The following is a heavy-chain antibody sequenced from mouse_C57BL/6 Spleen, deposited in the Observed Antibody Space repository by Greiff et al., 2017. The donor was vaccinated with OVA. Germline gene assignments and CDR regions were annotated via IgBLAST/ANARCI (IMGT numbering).Heavy chain of an antibody. J-gene: IGHJ4*01. CDR1: GYTFTDYY. V-gene: IGHV1-26*01. CDR3: ASVEDYYGRSYDAMDY. CDR2: INPNNGGT. Sequence: VQLQQSGPELVKPGASVKISCKASGYTFTDYYMNWVKQSHGKSLEWIGDINPNNGGTSYNQKFKGKATLTVDKSSSTASMELRSLTSEDSAVYYCASVEDYYGRSYDAMDYWGQGTSVTVSS. D-gene: IGHD1-1*01.